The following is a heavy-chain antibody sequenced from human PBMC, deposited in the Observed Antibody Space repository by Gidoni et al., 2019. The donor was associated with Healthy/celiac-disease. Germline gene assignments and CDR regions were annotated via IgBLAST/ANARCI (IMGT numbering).Heavy chain of an antibody. CDR1: GGTFSLYA. Sequence: QVQLVQSGVEVKKPGSSVKVCCKASGGTFSLYAISWVRQAPGQGVEWMGGVIPIFGTANYAQKFQGRVTITADESTSTAYMELSSLRSEDTAVYYCARDDMTTVTTGYWYFDLWGRGTLVTVSS. J-gene: IGHJ2*01. CDR2: VIPIFGTA. V-gene: IGHV1-69*01. D-gene: IGHD4-17*01. CDR3: ARDDMTTVTTGYWYFDL.